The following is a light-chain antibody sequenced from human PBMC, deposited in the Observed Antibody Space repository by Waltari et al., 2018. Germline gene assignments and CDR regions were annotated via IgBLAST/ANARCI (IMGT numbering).Light chain of an antibody. CDR3: CSYIGSNMLV. J-gene: IGLJ3*02. Sequence: QSALTQPASVSGSPGQSSTISCTGTGNDIGSYNLLSWYQQHPGQAPRLIIYEVTKRPPGFSSRVSGSKSGNTASLTISGLQAEDEAKYFCCSYIGSNMLVFGGGTNLTVL. CDR1: GNDIGSYNL. V-gene: IGLV2-23*02. CDR2: EVT.